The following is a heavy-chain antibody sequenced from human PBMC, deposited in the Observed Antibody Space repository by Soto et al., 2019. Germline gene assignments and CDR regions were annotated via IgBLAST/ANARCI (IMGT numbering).Heavy chain of an antibody. J-gene: IGHJ4*02. CDR1: GFTFSSYG. Sequence: GGSLRLSCAASGFTFSSYGMHWVRQAPGKGLEWVAVISYDGSNKYYADSVKGRFTISRGNSKNTLYLQMNSLRAEDTAVYYCAKDSDGYDSSGYYSPLDYWGQGTLVTVSS. D-gene: IGHD3-22*01. CDR2: ISYDGSNK. V-gene: IGHV3-30*18. CDR3: AKDSDGYDSSGYYSPLDY.